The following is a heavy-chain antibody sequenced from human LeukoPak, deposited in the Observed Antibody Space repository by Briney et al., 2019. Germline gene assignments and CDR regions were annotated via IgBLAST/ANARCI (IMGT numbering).Heavy chain of an antibody. Sequence: ASVKVSCKASGYTFSNYGIHWVRQAPGHGLEWMGWISGINTNTNYAQKVQGRVTMTADTSTATAYMELRSLRSDDTAVYYCARARFSSRNRDGYFDSWGEGTLVTVS. V-gene: IGHV1-18*01. D-gene: IGHD6-13*01. CDR1: GYTFSNYG. CDR2: ISGINTNT. J-gene: IGHJ4*02. CDR3: ARARFSSRNRDGYFDS.